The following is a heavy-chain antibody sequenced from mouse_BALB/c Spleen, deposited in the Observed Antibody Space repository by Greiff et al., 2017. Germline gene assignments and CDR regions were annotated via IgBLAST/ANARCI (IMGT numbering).Heavy chain of an antibody. CDR3: TRNYDGYYGVDY. J-gene: IGHJ2*01. CDR2: IYPGNSDT. Sequence: VQLQQSGTVLARPGASVKMSCKASGYSFTSYWMHWVKQRPGQGLEWIGAIYPGNSDTSYNQKFKGKAKLTAVTSASTAYMELSSLTNEDSAVYYCTRNYDGYYGVDYWGQGTTRTVSS. V-gene: IGHV1-5*01. CDR1: GYSFTSYW. D-gene: IGHD2-3*01.